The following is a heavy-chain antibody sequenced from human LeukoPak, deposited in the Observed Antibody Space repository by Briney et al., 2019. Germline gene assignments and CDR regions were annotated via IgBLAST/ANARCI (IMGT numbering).Heavy chain of an antibody. V-gene: IGHV3-23*01. CDR2: ISGSGGNT. CDR3: AKAKVPSSGWAPFDY. D-gene: IGHD6-19*01. J-gene: IGHJ4*02. Sequence: GGSLRLSCAASGFTFGSYALSWVRQAPGRGLEWVSVISGSGGNTYYADSVKGRFTISRDNSQSTLSLQMNSLRDEDTAVYYCAKAKVPSSGWAPFDYWGQGTLATVSS. CDR1: GFTFGSYA.